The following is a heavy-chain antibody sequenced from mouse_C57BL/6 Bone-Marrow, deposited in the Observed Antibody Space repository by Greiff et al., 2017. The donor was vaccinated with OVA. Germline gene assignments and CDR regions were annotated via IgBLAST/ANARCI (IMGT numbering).Heavy chain of an antibody. CDR3: ARGFRLSYYAMEY. D-gene: IGHD3-3*01. J-gene: IGHJ4*01. V-gene: IGHV1-39*01. CDR2: LIPDYGTT. Sequence: VQLQQSGPELVKPGASVKISCKAPGYSFTDYNMNWVKQSLGKSLEWIGVLIPDYGTTSYNQKFQGKATLTVDPSSSTACMQLNSLTSEEFTVFYGARGFRLSYYAMEYWGQGTSVTVSA. CDR1: GYSFTDYN.